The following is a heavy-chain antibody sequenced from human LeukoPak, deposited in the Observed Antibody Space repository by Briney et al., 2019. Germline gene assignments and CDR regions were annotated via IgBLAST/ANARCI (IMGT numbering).Heavy chain of an antibody. D-gene: IGHD6-6*01. CDR3: SAEGIAARPWY. CDR2: IYYSGSS. CDR1: GGSIRSSSSY. Sequence: YPSETLSLTCTVPGGSIRSSSSYWGWIRQPTGKGLEWTGSIYYSGSSYYNQALKSLVAISVDTSKNQFCLKLSSVTAADTAVYYCSAEGIAARPWYWGQGTLVTVSS. J-gene: IGHJ4*02. V-gene: IGHV4-39*07.